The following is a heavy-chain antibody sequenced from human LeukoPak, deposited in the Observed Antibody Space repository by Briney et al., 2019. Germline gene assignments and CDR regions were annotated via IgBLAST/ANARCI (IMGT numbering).Heavy chain of an antibody. Sequence: SETLSLTCTVSGGSISSSSYYWDWIRQPPGKGLEWIGSIYYSGSTYYNPSLKSRVTISVDTSKNQFSLKLSSVTAADTAVYYCARHFRYSTSPFDYWGQGTLVTVSS. CDR1: GGSISSSSYY. CDR3: ARHFRYSTSPFDY. CDR2: IYYSGST. D-gene: IGHD4-11*01. J-gene: IGHJ4*02. V-gene: IGHV4-39*01.